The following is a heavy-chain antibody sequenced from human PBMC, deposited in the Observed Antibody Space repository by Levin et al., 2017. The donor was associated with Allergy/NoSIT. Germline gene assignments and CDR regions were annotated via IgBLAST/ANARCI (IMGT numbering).Heavy chain of an antibody. CDR1: GFTFSSYS. Sequence: ETLSLTCAASGFTFSSYSMNWVRQAPGKGLEWVSYISSSSSTIYYADSVKGRFTISRDNAKNSLYLQMNSLRDEDTAVYYCARDFYDFWSGYMDGGDGWGQGTTVTVSS. J-gene: IGHJ6*02. CDR3: ARDFYDFWSGYMDGGDG. CDR2: ISSSSSTI. V-gene: IGHV3-48*02. D-gene: IGHD3-3*01.